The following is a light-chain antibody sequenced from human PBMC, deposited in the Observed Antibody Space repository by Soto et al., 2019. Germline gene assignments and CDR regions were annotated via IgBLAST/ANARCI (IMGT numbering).Light chain of an antibody. J-gene: IGLJ2*01. CDR2: DNS. V-gene: IGLV1-40*01. CDR3: QSYDSRLSAVV. Sequence: QAVVTQPPSVSGAPGQRVTISCTGNSSNIGAGLDVHWYQQLPGTAPKLLIYDNSNRPSGVPDRFSGSKSGTSASLAITGLQAEDGTDYYCQSYDSRLSAVVFGGGTKLTVL. CDR1: SSNIGAGLD.